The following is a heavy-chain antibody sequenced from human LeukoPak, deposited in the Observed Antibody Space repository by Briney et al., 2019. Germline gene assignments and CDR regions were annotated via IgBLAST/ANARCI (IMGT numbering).Heavy chain of an antibody. CDR2: IIPIFGTA. J-gene: IGHJ4*02. D-gene: IGHD3-3*01. Sequence: SVKVSCKASGGTFSSYAISWVRQAPGQGLEWMGGIIPIFGTANYAQKFQGRVTITTDESTSTAYMELSSLRSEDTAVYYCPQNVLGFLEWFPMAYWGQGTLVTVSS. V-gene: IGHV1-69*05. CDR1: GGTFSSYA. CDR3: PQNVLGFLEWFPMAY.